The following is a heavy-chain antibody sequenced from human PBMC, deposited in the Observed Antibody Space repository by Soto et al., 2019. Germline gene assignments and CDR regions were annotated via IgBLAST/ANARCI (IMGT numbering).Heavy chain of an antibody. V-gene: IGHV4-59*08. CDR3: ARLGAFYQAMDS. CDR2: IYYAGTT. Sequence: SETLSLTCTVSGDSISSYSWSWIRQPPGKGLEWIGYIYYAGTTTYNPSLQSRVSISLDTSKNEVSLKLTSVTAADTAVYFCARLGAFYQAMDSWGQGTLVTVPQ. D-gene: IGHD2-2*01. CDR1: GDSISSYS. J-gene: IGHJ1*01.